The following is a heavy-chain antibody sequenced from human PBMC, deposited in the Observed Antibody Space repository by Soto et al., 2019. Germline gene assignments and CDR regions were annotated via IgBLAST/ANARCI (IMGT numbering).Heavy chain of an antibody. Sequence: QLHLVQSGAVVKKPGASVTVSCSASGYPVTAYYMHWVRQAPGRGLEWMGGINPATGAAKYTQTFQGRGTMTRETFTSTVFMEMSGLKSEDTAVFYWAGGGGVGVAGSAAFDMWGQGTLVTVSS. CDR1: GYPVTAYY. V-gene: IGHV1-2*02. CDR2: INPATGAA. J-gene: IGHJ3*02. CDR3: AGGGGVGVAGSAAFDM. D-gene: IGHD3-3*01.